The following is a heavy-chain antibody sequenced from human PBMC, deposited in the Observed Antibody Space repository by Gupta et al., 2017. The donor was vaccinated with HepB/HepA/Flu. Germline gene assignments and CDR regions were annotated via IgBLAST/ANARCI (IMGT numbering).Heavy chain of an antibody. Sequence: QVQLVQSGAEVKKPGASVKVSCKTSGYTFTGYYMHWVRQAPGQGLEWMGWINPNRGGTNYAQKFQGWVTMTRDTSISTAYMELSRLRSDDTAVDYCARANRRGPLDWFDLWGQGTLGTVAS. V-gene: IGHV1-2*04. D-gene: IGHD2/OR15-2a*01. CDR3: ARANRRGPLDWFDL. J-gene: IGHJ5*02. CDR1: GYTFTGYY. CDR2: INPNRGGT.